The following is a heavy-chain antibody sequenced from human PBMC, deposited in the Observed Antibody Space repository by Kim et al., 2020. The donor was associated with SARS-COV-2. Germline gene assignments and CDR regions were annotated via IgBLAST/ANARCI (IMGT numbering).Heavy chain of an antibody. J-gene: IGHJ6*02. CDR3: ARDRGYSYGISYYYYYGMDV. CDR2: ISYDGSNK. Sequence: GGSLRLSCAASGFTFSSYAMHWVRQAPGKGLEWVAVISYDGSNKYYADSVKGRFTISRDNSKNTLYLQMNSLRAEDTAVYYCARDRGYSYGISYYYYYGMDVWGQGTTVTVSS. CDR1: GFTFSSYA. D-gene: IGHD5-18*01. V-gene: IGHV3-30*04.